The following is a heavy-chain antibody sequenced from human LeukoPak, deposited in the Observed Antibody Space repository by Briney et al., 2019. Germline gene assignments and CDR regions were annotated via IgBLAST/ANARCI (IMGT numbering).Heavy chain of an antibody. Sequence: SQTLSLTCAISGDSVSTNSVAWNWIRQSPSGGLEWLGKTRYRSKWYSDYAVSVKSRITINPDTSKNQFSLQLNSVTPEDTAVYYCARDSNWGFDNWGQGTLVTVSS. J-gene: IGHJ4*02. D-gene: IGHD7-27*01. CDR2: TRYRSKWYS. V-gene: IGHV6-1*01. CDR3: ARDSNWGFDN. CDR1: GDSVSTNSVA.